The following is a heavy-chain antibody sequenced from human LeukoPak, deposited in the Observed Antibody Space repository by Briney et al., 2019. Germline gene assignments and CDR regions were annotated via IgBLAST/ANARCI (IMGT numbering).Heavy chain of an antibody. D-gene: IGHD5-24*01. Sequence: GSSVKVSCKAPGGTFSSYTISWVRQAPGQGLEWMGRIIPILGIANYAQKFQGRVTITADKSTSTAYMELSSLRSEVTAVYYCARDLEMAAYFDYWGQGTLVTVSS. CDR1: GGTFSSYT. V-gene: IGHV1-69*04. J-gene: IGHJ4*02. CDR3: ARDLEMAAYFDY. CDR2: IIPILGIA.